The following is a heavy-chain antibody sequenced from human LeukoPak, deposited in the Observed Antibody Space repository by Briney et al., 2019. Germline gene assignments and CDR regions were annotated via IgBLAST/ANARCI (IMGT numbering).Heavy chain of an antibody. CDR1: GGSFSGYY. CDR2: INHSGST. V-gene: IGHV4-34*01. D-gene: IGHD4-17*01. Sequence: PSETLSLTCAVCGGSFSGYYWSWIRQPPGKGLEWIGEINHSGSTNYNPSLKSRVTISVDTSKNQFSLKLSSVTAADTAVYYCARAVTAPGPDYWGQGTLVTVSS. CDR3: ARAVTAPGPDY. J-gene: IGHJ4*02.